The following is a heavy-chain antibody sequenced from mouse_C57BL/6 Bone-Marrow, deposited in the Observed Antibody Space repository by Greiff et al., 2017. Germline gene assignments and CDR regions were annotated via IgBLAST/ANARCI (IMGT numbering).Heavy chain of an antibody. CDR3: ASHYGSSPAWFAY. CDR1: GFSLTSYG. Sequence: QVQLQQSGPGLVQPSQCLSITCTVSGFSLTSYGVHWVRQSPGKGLEWLGVIWSGGCTDYNAAFISRLSISKDNSKSQVFFKMNSLQADDTAIYYCASHYGSSPAWFAYWGQGTLVTVSA. CDR2: IWSGGCT. D-gene: IGHD1-1*01. V-gene: IGHV2-2*01. J-gene: IGHJ3*01.